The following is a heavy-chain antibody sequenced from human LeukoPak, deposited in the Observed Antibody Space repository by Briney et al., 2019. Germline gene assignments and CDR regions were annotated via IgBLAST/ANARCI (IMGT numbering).Heavy chain of an antibody. J-gene: IGHJ4*02. CDR3: AKGWGPMVRGVMEF. CDR1: GFSVTTYA. V-gene: IGHV3-23*01. Sequence: GGSLRLSCAASGFSVTTYAMGWVRQAPGKGLEWVSVISDRWDSTHYADSVKGRFTISRDSSKNTLYLQMNSLRTEDTALYYCAKGWGPMVRGVMEFWGQGTLVTVSS. CDR2: ISDRWDST. D-gene: IGHD3-10*01.